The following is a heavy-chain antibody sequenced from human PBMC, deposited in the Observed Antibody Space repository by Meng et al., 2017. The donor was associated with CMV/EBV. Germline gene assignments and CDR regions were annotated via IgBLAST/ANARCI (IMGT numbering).Heavy chain of an antibody. J-gene: IGHJ4*02. Sequence: GGSLRLSCTASGFTFGDYAMSWVRQAPGKGLEWVSVIYSGGSTYYADSVKGRFTISRDNSKNTLYLQMNSLRAEDTAVYYCARVHFGDYGMDYWGQGTLVTVSS. CDR3: ARVHFGDYGMDY. CDR1: GFTFGDYA. CDR2: IYSGGST. V-gene: IGHV3-66*02. D-gene: IGHD4-17*01.